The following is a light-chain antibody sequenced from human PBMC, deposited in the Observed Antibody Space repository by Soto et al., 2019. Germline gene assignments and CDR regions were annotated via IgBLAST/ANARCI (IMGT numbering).Light chain of an antibody. CDR3: QQYNSYS. CDR1: QSISSW. V-gene: IGKV1-5*01. CDR2: DAS. J-gene: IGKJ1*01. Sequence: DIQMTQSPSTLSGSVGDRVTITCRASQSISSWLAWYQQKPGKAPKLLIYDASSLESGVPSRFSGSGSGTEFTLTISSLQPDDFATYSCQQYNSYSFGQGTKVDI.